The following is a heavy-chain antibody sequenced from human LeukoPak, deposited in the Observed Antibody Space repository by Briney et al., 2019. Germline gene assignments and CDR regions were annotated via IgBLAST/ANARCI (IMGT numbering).Heavy chain of an antibody. CDR1: GFTFSSYA. D-gene: IGHD6-13*01. V-gene: IGHV3-23*01. CDR3: AKAASSSWPSYYYGMDV. Sequence: TGGSLRLSCAASGFTFSSYAMSWVRQAPGKGLEWVSVITGSGGNTYYADSVKGRFTISKDNSKNTVYLQMSSLRVDDTAVYYRAKAASSSWPSYYYGMDVWGQGTTVTVSS. CDR2: ITGSGGNT. J-gene: IGHJ6*02.